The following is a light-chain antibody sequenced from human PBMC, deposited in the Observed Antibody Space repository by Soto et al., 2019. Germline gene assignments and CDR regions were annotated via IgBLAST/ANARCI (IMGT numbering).Light chain of an antibody. Sequence: DIQVTQSPSSLSASGGDRVTIIALSSQSISSYLNWYQQKPGKAPKLLIYAASSLQSGVPSRFSGSGSGTDFTLTISSLQPEDFATYYCQQSYSTPGTFGQGTRLEIK. CDR1: QSISSY. J-gene: IGKJ5*01. CDR2: AAS. V-gene: IGKV1-39*01. CDR3: QQSYSTPGT.